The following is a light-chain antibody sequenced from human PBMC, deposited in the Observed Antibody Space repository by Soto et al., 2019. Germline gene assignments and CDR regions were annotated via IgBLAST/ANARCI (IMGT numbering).Light chain of an antibody. J-gene: IGKJ1*01. CDR3: QQYYSSWT. CDR2: WAS. Sequence: DIVMTQSPDSLAVSLGERATINCKSSQSVLYNSNNKNYLAWYQQKPGQPPKLLIYWASSRESGVPDRFSGSGSGTDFTLTISSLQAKDVAVYYCQQYYSSWTFGQGTKVEIK. CDR1: QSVLYNSNNKNY. V-gene: IGKV4-1*01.